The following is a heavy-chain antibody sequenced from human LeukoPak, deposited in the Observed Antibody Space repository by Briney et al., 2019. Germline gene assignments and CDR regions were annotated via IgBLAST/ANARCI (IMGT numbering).Heavy chain of an antibody. D-gene: IGHD3-22*01. Sequence: ASVKVSCTASGYTFSSYGISWVRQAPGQGLEWMGWVSVYNGNTNYAQKLQGRVTMTTDTSTSTAYMELRSLRSDDTAVYYCARVTTSNYYDDAFDIWGQGTMVTVSS. J-gene: IGHJ3*02. CDR3: ARVTTSNYYDDAFDI. CDR2: VSVYNGNT. V-gene: IGHV1-18*01. CDR1: GYTFSSYG.